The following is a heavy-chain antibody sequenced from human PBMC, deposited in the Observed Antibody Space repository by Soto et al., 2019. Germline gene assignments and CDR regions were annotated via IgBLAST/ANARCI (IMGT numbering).Heavy chain of an antibody. CDR1: GFTFSSYA. Sequence: GGSLRLSCAASGFTFSSYAMSWVRQAPGKGLEWVAAISGSGGSTYYADSVKGRFTISRDNSKNTLYLQMNSLRAEDTAVYYCAKGPSGGLTNTTPFYWGQGTLVTVSS. CDR2: ISGSGGST. CDR3: AKGPSGGLTNTTPFY. D-gene: IGHD1-1*01. J-gene: IGHJ4*02. V-gene: IGHV3-23*01.